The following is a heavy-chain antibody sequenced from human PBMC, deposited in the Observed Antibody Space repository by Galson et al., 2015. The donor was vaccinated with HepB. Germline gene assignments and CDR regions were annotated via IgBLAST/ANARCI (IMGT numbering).Heavy chain of an antibody. CDR1: GFTFSSYA. Sequence: SLRLSCAASGFTFSSYAMSWVRQAPGKGLEWVSAISGSGGSTYYADSVKGRFTISRDNSKNTLYLQMNSLRAEDTAVYYCAKSGDIVVVPAAIFLSWFDPWGQGTLVTVSS. CDR3: AKSGDIVVVPAAIFLSWFDP. D-gene: IGHD2-2*01. CDR2: ISGSGGST. J-gene: IGHJ5*02. V-gene: IGHV3-23*01.